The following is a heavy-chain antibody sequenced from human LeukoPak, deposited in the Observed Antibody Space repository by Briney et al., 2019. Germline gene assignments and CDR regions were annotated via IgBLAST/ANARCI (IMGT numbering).Heavy chain of an antibody. CDR3: ARRSSSDAFDI. J-gene: IGHJ3*02. V-gene: IGHV5-51*01. D-gene: IGHD6-6*01. CDR1: GYSFTSYW. Sequence: GESLKISCKGSGYSFTSYWIGWVRQMPGKGLEWMGIIYPGDSDTRYSPPFQGRVTISADKSISTAYLQWSSLKASDTAMYYCARRSSSDAFDIWGQGTMVTVSS. CDR2: IYPGDSDT.